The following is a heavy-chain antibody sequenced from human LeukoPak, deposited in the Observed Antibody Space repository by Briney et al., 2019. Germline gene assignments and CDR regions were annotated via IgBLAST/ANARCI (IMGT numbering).Heavy chain of an antibody. D-gene: IGHD6-13*01. CDR2: ISSSSSYI. CDR1: GFTFSSYS. CDR3: ARVSSSSWWALDY. Sequence: GGTLRLSCAASGFTFSSYSMNWVRQAPGKGLEWVSSISSSSSYIYYADSVKGRFTFSGDNAKNSLYLQMNSLRAEDTAVYYCARVSSSSWWALDYWGQGTLVTVSS. V-gene: IGHV3-21*01. J-gene: IGHJ4*02.